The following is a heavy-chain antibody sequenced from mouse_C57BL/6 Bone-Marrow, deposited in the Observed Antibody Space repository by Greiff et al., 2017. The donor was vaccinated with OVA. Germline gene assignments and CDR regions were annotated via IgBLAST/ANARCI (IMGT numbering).Heavy chain of an antibody. CDR1: GFTFSDYG. J-gene: IGHJ4*01. Sequence: DVHLVESGGGLVQPGGSLKLSCAASGFTFSDYGMAWVRQAPRKGPEWVAFISNLAYSIYYADTVTGRFTISRENAKNTLYLEMSSLRSEDTAMYYCARQNSSGPMDYWGQGTSVTVSS. D-gene: IGHD3-2*02. V-gene: IGHV5-15*01. CDR3: ARQNSSGPMDY. CDR2: ISNLAYSI.